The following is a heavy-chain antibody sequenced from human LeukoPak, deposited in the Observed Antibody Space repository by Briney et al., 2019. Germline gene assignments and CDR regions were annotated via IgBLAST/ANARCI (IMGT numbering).Heavy chain of an antibody. CDR1: GFTFSNYW. J-gene: IGHJ4*02. CDR2: INQRGSNA. CDR3: RRDEDLWRLDY. V-gene: IGHV3-74*01. Sequence: PAGSLSLTCAASGFTFSNYWFHWIRQPPGTGLVWVSRINQRGSNAIYADSVKGRFSISRDNAKNTVNLQMNSLRAEATGDYYCRRDEDLWRLDYWGQGTLVTVSS. D-gene: IGHD2-21*01.